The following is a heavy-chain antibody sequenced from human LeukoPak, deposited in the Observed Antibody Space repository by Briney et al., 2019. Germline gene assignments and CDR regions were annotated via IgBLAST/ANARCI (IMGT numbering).Heavy chain of an antibody. CDR1: GGSIRSYY. Sequence: SESLSLTCTVSGGSIRSYYWSWIRQPPWKGLDGIGDIYYSGSTNYKPSLRSRVTISVDTSKNQFSLELSSVTAADTAVYYCARGGYDSLTGYRHSFEYWGQGTLVTVSS. D-gene: IGHD3-9*01. J-gene: IGHJ4*02. CDR3: ARGGYDSLTGYRHSFEY. CDR2: IYYSGST. V-gene: IGHV4-59*01.